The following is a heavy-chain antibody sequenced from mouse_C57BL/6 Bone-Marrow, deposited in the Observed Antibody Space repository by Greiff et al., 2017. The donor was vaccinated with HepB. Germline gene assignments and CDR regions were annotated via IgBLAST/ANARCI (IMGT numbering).Heavy chain of an antibody. J-gene: IGHJ2*01. CDR3: ARWGSCHFDY. Sequence: QVQLKESGAELARPGASVKLSCKASGYTFTSYGISWVKQRTGQGLEWIGEIYPRSGNTYYNEKFKGKATLTADKSSSTAYMELRSLTSEDSAVYFCARWGSCHFDYWGQGTTLTVSS. CDR1: GYTFTSYG. CDR2: IYPRSGNT. V-gene: IGHV1-81*01.